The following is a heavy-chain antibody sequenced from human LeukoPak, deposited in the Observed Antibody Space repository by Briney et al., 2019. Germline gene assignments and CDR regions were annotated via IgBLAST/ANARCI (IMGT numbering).Heavy chain of an antibody. V-gene: IGHV1-69*05. CDR1: GGTFSSYA. J-gene: IGHJ4*02. D-gene: IGHD3-22*01. CDR2: IIPIFGTA. CDR3: ARGDSSGCYLYDY. Sequence: SVKVSCKASGGTFSSYAISWVRQAPGQGLEWMGGIIPIFGTANYAQKFQGRVTITTDESTSTAYMELSSLRSEDTAVYYCARGDSSGCYLYDYWGQGTLVTVSS.